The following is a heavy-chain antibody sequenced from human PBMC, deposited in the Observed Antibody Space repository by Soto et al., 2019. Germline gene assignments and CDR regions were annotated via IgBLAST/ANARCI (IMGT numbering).Heavy chain of an antibody. CDR2: INHSGST. CDR3: SRVIAGCSFDY. CDR1: GGSFSGYY. D-gene: IGHD6-13*01. J-gene: IGHJ4*02. Sequence: QVQLQQWGAGLLKPSETLSLTCAVYGGSFSGYYWSWIRQPPGKGLEWIGEINHSGSTNYNPSLQSGVTKSVDTSKYQCSLKLSSVTAADTAVYYCSRVIAGCSFDYWGQGTLVTVSS. V-gene: IGHV4-34*01.